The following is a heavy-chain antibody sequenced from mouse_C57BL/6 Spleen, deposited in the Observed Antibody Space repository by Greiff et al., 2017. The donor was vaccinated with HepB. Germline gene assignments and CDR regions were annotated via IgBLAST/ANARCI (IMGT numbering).Heavy chain of an antibody. CDR3: ARDSYDYGFDY. V-gene: IGHV3-6*01. CDR1: GYSITSGYY. J-gene: IGHJ2*01. D-gene: IGHD2-4*01. Sequence: ESGPGLVKPSQSLSLTCSVTGYSITSGYYWNWIRQFPGNKLEWMGYISYDGSNNYNPSLKNRISITRDTSKNQFFLKLNSVTTEDTATYYCARDSYDYGFDYWGQGTTLTVSS. CDR2: ISYDGSN.